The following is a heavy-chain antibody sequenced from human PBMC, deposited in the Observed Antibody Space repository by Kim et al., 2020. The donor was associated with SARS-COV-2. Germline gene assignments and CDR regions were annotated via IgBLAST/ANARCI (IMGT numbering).Heavy chain of an antibody. D-gene: IGHD3-22*01. CDR1: GFTFSSYG. CDR2: IWYDGSNK. Sequence: GSLRLSCAASGFTFSSYGMHWVRQAPGKGLEWVAVIWYDGSNKYYADSVKGRFTISRDNSKNTLYLQMNSLRAEDTAVYYCARDIYYDSSGYYGYYYYYGMDVWGQGTTVTVSS. J-gene: IGHJ6*02. V-gene: IGHV3-33*08. CDR3: ARDIYYDSSGYYGYYYYYGMDV.